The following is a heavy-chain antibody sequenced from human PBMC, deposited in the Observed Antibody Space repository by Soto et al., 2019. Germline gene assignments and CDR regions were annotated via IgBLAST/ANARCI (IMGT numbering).Heavy chain of an antibody. D-gene: IGHD2-2*01. Sequence: SVKVSCKASGGTFSSYAISWVRQAPGQGLEWMGGIIPIFGTANYAQKFQGRVTITADESTSTAYMELSSLRSEDTAVYYCASRSGGYCSSTSCRNYYYGMDVWGQGTTVTV. CDR1: GGTFSSYA. J-gene: IGHJ6*02. V-gene: IGHV1-69*13. CDR2: IIPIFGTA. CDR3: ASRSGGYCSSTSCRNYYYGMDV.